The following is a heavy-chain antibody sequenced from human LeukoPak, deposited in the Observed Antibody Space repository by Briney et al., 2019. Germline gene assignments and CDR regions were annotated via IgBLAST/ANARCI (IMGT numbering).Heavy chain of an antibody. CDR3: ARGAGYGDYFDY. CDR2: ISAYNGNT. Sequence: GASVKVSCKASGYTFTSYDINWVRQATGQGPEWMGWISAYNGNTNYAQKLQGRVTMTTDTSTSTAYMELRSLRSDDTAVYYCARGAGYGDYFDYWGQGTLVTVSS. J-gene: IGHJ4*02. CDR1: GYTFTSYD. D-gene: IGHD3-10*01. V-gene: IGHV1-18*01.